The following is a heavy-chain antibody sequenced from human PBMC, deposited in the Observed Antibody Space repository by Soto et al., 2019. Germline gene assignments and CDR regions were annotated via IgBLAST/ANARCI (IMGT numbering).Heavy chain of an antibody. CDR2: IYYSGRT. CDR1: GDSISSYY. Sequence: PSETLSLTCTVSGDSISSYYWTWIRQPPGKGLEDIGYIYYSGRTYYNPSLKSRVTISVDTSKNQFSLKLSSVTAADTAVYYCARGHLGITTTGTWYDFDYWGQGTLVTVSS. CDR3: ARGHLGITTTGTWYDFDY. V-gene: IGHV4-59*01. D-gene: IGHD2-15*01. J-gene: IGHJ4*02.